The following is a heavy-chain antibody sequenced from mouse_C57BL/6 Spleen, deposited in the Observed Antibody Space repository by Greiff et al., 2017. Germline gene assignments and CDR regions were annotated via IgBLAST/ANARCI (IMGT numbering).Heavy chain of an antibody. J-gene: IGHJ4*01. CDR3: ARGRGLQVYYCAMGY. Sequence: QVQLQQPGAELVRPGSLVKLSRKASGYTFTSYWMHWVKQRPIQGLEWIGNIDPSDSETHYNQKFKDKATLTVDKSSSTAYMQLSSLTSEDSAVYYCARGRGLQVYYCAMGYWGQGTSVTVSS. V-gene: IGHV1-52*01. CDR1: GYTFTSYW. D-gene: IGHD6-1*01. CDR2: IDPSDSET.